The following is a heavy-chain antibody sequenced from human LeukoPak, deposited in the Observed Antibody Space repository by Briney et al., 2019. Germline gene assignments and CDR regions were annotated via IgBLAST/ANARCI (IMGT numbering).Heavy chain of an antibody. CDR3: AKDRGQYGYYGSGSHIFDY. J-gene: IGHJ4*02. CDR1: GFTFNNCA. D-gene: IGHD3-10*01. V-gene: IGHV3-23*01. CDR2: ISGSGGST. Sequence: GGSLRLSCAASGFTFNNCAMSWVRQAPGKGLEWVSSISGSGGSTNCADSVKGRFTVSRDNSKNTLYLQMNSLRAEDTAVYYCAKDRGQYGYYGSGSHIFDYWGQGTLVTVSS.